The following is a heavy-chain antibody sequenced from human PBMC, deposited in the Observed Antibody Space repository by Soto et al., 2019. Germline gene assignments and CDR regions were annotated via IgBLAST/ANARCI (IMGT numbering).Heavy chain of an antibody. CDR1: GGSISSSSYY. CDR2: IYYSGST. J-gene: IGHJ4*02. D-gene: IGHD3-22*01. V-gene: IGHV4-39*01. Sequence: SETLSLTCTVSGGSISSSSYYWGWIRQPPGKGLEWIGGIYYSGSTYYNPSLKSRVTISVDTSKNQFSLKLSSVTAADTAVYYCASGYYDSSGFLWSYWGQGTLVTVSS. CDR3: ASGYYDSSGFLWSY.